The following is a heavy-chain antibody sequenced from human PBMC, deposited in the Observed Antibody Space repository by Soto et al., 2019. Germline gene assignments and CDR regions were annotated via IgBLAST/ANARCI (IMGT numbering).Heavy chain of an antibody. CDR3: ARVSTRVRGVISWFDA. V-gene: IGHV1-69*02. Sequence: ASVKVSCKASGCTLSSYTFSWVRQAPGQGLEWMGRVIANLGITNYAQKFQGRFTIIVDTSTSTAYMELRSLRSDDTAVYYCARVSTRVRGVISWFDAWGQGTLVTVSS. CDR2: VIANLGIT. CDR1: GCTLSSYT. D-gene: IGHD3-10*01. J-gene: IGHJ5*02.